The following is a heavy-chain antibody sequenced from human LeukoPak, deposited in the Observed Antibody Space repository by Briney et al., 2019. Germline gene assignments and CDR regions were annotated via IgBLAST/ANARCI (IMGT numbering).Heavy chain of an antibody. V-gene: IGHV3-48*03. CDR3: ARSLSWSYFGVDV. CDR1: GFTFSIYA. J-gene: IGHJ6*02. CDR2: ISGSGSTI. D-gene: IGHD3-3*01. Sequence: GGSLRLSCAASGFTFSIYAMNCVRQAPGKGLEGVSYISGSGSTIYYADSVKGRFTISRDNAKNSLYLQMNSLRGEDTAVYYCARSLSWSYFGVDVWGPGTTVTVSS.